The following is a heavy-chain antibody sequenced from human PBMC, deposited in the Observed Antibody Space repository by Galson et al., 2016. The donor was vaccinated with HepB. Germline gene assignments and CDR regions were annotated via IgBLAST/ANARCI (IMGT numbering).Heavy chain of an antibody. CDR1: NESISNSPYY. V-gene: IGHV4-39*01. Sequence: SETLSLTCIVSNESISNSPYYWVWIRQSSGKGLEWIGSIYYSGSDYYNPSLKSRVTISVDTSKNQFSLKLKSVTAADTAVYYCARHPGSPFDSWGLGTLITVSS. CDR3: ARHPGSPFDS. D-gene: IGHD3-10*01. CDR2: IYYSGSD. J-gene: IGHJ4*02.